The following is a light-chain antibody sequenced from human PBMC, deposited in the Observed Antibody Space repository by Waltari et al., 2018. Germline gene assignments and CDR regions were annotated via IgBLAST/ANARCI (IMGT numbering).Light chain of an antibody. CDR1: SSNIGAGYA. CDR2: GNN. V-gene: IGLV1-40*01. Sequence: QSALTQPPSVSGAPGQRVTISCTGSSSNIGAGYAVHWYHHLPGTAPKLLIFGNNKRPSGVPDRFSGSKSGTSASLAITGLQAEDEADYYCQSYDSSLSGVLFGGGTKLTVL. CDR3: QSYDSSLSGVL. J-gene: IGLJ2*01.